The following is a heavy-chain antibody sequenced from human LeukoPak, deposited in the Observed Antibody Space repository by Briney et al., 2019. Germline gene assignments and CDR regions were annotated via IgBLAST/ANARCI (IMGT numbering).Heavy chain of an antibody. CDR1: GGTFSSYA. Sequence: SVKVSCKASGGTFSSYAISWVRQAPGQGLKWMGRIIPIFGIANYAQKFQGRVTITADKSTSTAYMELSSLRSEDTAAYYCASGYYYDSSGYDLESYFDYWGQGTLVTVSS. D-gene: IGHD3-22*01. CDR3: ASGYYYDSSGYDLESYFDY. J-gene: IGHJ4*02. V-gene: IGHV1-69*04. CDR2: IIPIFGIA.